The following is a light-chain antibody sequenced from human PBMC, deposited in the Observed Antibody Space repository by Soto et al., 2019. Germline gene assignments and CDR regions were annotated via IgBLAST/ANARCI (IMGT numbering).Light chain of an antibody. CDR2: DVS. V-gene: IGLV2-14*03. J-gene: IGLJ1*01. CDR3: SSYTTSNTRQIV. CDR1: SSDVGGYNY. Sequence: SALTQPASVSGSPGQSITISCTGTSSDVGGYNYVSWYQHHPGKAPKLIIYDVSNRPSGVSIRFSASKSDNTASLTISGLQPEDEADYHCSSYTTSNTRQIVFGTGTKVTVL.